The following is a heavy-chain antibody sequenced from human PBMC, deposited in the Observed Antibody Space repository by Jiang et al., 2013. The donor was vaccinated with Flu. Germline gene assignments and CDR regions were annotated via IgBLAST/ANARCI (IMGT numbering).Heavy chain of an antibody. CDR3: ARTGITMVRGVITGGYYFDY. V-gene: IGHV2-70*01. J-gene: IGHJ4*02. Sequence: IRQPPGRPWSGLALIDWDDDKYYSTSLKTRLTISKDTSKNQVVLTMTNMDPVDTATYYCARTGITMVRGVITGGYYFDYWGQGTLVTVSS. CDR2: IDWDDDK. D-gene: IGHD3-10*01.